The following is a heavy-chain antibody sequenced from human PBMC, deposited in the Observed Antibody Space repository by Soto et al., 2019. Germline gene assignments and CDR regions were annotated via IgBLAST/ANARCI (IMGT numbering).Heavy chain of an antibody. V-gene: IGHV1-18*01. CDR3: ARVLGYCSGGSCYPYGMDV. Sequence: ASVNVSFKSSGYTFTSCRISWVRQAPGQGLEWMGWISAYNGNTNYAQKLQGRVTMTTDTSTSTAYMELRSLRSDDTAVYYCARVLGYCSGGSCYPYGMDVWGQGTTVTVSS. D-gene: IGHD2-15*01. CDR1: GYTFTSCR. CDR2: ISAYNGNT. J-gene: IGHJ6*02.